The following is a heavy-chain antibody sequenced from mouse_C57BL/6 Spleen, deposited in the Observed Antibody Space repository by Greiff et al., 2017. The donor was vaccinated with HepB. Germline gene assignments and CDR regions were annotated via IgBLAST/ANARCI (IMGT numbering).Heavy chain of an antibody. CDR2: IYPGDGDT. Sequence: QVQLQQSGAELVKPGASVKISCKASGYAFSSYWMNWLKQRPGKGLEWIGQIYPGDGDTNYNGKFKGKATLTADKSSSTAYMQLSSLTSEDSAVYFCARGDYYGSSAYYYAMDYWGQGTSVTVSS. V-gene: IGHV1-80*01. CDR1: GYAFSSYW. J-gene: IGHJ4*01. CDR3: ARGDYYGSSAYYYAMDY. D-gene: IGHD1-1*01.